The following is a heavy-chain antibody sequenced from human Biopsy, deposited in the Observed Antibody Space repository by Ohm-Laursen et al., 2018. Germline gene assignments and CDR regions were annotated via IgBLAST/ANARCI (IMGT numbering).Heavy chain of an antibody. Sequence: SVKVSCKAPGGTFSNYGVNWVRQAPGQGLEWLGWINAKTGDTNYAQKFQGRVTMTRDTSISTAYVDLSSLRSDDTAVYYCTRGGYYYDSLAYYYWFDPWGQGTLVTVSS. CDR1: GGTFSNYG. CDR3: TRGGYYYDSLAYYYWFDP. D-gene: IGHD3-22*01. CDR2: INAKTGDT. J-gene: IGHJ5*02. V-gene: IGHV1-2*02.